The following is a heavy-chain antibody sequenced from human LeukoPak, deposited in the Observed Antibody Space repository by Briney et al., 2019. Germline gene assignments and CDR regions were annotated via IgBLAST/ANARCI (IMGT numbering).Heavy chain of an antibody. CDR3: AKDSGVVVAATYFDY. J-gene: IGHJ4*02. D-gene: IGHD2-15*01. V-gene: IGHV3-23*01. Sequence: GGSLRLSCAASGLTFSSYAMSWVRKAPGKGLEWVSAISGSGGSTYYADSVKGRFTISRDNSKNTLYLQMNSLRAEDTAVYYCAKDSGVVVAATYFDYWGQGTLVTVSS. CDR1: GLTFSSYA. CDR2: ISGSGGST.